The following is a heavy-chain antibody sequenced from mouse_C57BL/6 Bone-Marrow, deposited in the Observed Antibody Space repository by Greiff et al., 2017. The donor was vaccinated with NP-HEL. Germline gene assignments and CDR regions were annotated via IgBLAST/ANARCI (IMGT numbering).Heavy chain of an antibody. CDR2: TFYSGIT. J-gene: IGHJ4*01. CDR1: GFSFNSDCF. D-gene: IGHD1-1*01. Sequence: VQLQQSGPSLVRPSPSLSLSCTVTGFSFNSDCFWFWIRQFPGNKLEYIGYTFYSGITYYNPSLESRTYITRDTSKNQFSLKLKSVTTEDTATYYCAIGYYCRGAMDYWGQGTSVTVTS. V-gene: IGHV3-3*01. CDR3: AIGYYCRGAMDY.